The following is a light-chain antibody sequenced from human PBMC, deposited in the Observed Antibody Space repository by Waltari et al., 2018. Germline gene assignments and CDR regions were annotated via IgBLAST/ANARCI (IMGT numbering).Light chain of an antibody. CDR2: RNN. J-gene: IGLJ3*02. V-gene: IGLV10-54*04. CDR1: SNNVRNQG. Sequence: QAGLTQPPSVSKGLRQTATLTCTGNSNNVRNQGAAWLQQHQGHPPKLLSYRNNNRPSGTSERFSASRSGNTASLTITGLQPEDEADYYCSAWDSSLSARVFGGGTKLTVL. CDR3: SAWDSSLSARV.